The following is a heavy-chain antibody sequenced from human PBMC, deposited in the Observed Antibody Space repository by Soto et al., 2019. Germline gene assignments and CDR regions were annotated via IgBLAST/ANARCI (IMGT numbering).Heavy chain of an antibody. CDR1: GFMFGSYS. CDR2: IGTGSTPI. D-gene: IGHD5-12*01. Sequence: GGSLRLSCAASGFMFGSYSMNWVRQAPGKGLEWVSYIGTGSTPIYYADSVKGRFTISRDRAKNSLYLQKNSLRDEDTAVYYCARLLGYGAFDIWGQGTMVTVAS. J-gene: IGHJ3*02. CDR3: ARLLGYGAFDI. V-gene: IGHV3-48*02.